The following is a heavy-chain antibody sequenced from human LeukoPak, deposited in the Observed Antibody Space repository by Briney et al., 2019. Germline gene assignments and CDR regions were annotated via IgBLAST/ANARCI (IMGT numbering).Heavy chain of an antibody. V-gene: IGHV3-53*01. CDR2: IYSGGGT. D-gene: IGHD6-19*01. CDR1: GFTVSSNY. CDR3: AREYRNSGWYLGY. J-gene: IGHJ4*02. Sequence: GGSLRLSCAASGFTVSSNYMSWVRQAPGKGLEWVSVIYSGGGTYYADSVKGRFTISRDNSKNTLYLQMNSLRAEDTAVYYCAREYRNSGWYLGYWGQGTLVTVSS.